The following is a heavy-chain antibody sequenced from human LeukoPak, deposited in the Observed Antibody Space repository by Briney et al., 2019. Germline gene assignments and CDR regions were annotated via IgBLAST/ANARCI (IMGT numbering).Heavy chain of an antibody. CDR2: IYSGGST. J-gene: IGHJ4*02. Sequence: PGGSLRLSCAASGFTVSSNYMSWVRQAPGKGLEWVSVIYSGGSTYYADSVKGRFTISRDNSKNTLYLQMNSLGAEDTAVYYCAAMENGDYDYWGQGTLVTVSS. CDR1: GFTVSSNY. V-gene: IGHV3-66*01. CDR3: AAMENGDYDY. D-gene: IGHD5-18*01.